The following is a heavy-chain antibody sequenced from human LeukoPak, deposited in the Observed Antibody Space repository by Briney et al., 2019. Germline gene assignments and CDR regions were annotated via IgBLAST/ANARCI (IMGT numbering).Heavy chain of an antibody. CDR1: GGTFTSYA. D-gene: IGHD3-22*01. CDR2: IIPIFGTA. CDR3: ARAYYYDTTAYYPGGDY. J-gene: IGHJ4*02. V-gene: IGHV1-69*05. Sequence: SVKVSCKASGGTFTSYAISWVRQAPGQGLEWMGGIIPIFGTANYAQKFQGRVTITTDESTSTVFLELSRLRPEDTAVYYCARAYYYDTTAYYPGGDYWGQGTLVTVSS.